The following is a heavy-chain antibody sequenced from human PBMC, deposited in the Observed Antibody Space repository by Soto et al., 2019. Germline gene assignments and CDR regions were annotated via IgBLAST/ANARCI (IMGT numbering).Heavy chain of an antibody. CDR2: LIPIYGVL. J-gene: IGHJ6*02. V-gene: IGHV1-69*01. CDR3: ARMPYRTDYGLDS. Sequence: QLQLVQSGAEVKRPGSSVKVSCKPSGDAFNSYSINWVRQAPGLGLEWVGGLIPIYGVLNYAQKFQGRATISADESLSAAYLELSSLRPDDTGVYYCARMPYRTDYGLDSWGPGTTVTVSS. CDR1: GDAFNSYS. D-gene: IGHD2-2*01.